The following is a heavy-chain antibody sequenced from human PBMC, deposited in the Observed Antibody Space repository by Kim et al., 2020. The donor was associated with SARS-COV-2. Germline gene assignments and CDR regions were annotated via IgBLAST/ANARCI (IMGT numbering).Heavy chain of an antibody. Sequence: GGSLRLSCAASGFTFSSYGMHWVRQAPGKGLEWVAVIWYDGSNKYYADSVKGRFTISRDNSKNTPYLQMNSLRAEDTAVYYCARGGRIAANYYFDYWGQGTLVTVSS. J-gene: IGHJ4*02. CDR3: ARGGRIAANYYFDY. D-gene: IGHD2-15*01. CDR1: GFTFSSYG. CDR2: IWYDGSNK. V-gene: IGHV3-33*01.